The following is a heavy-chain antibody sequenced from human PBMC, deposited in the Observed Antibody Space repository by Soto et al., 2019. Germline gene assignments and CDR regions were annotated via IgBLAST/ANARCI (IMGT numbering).Heavy chain of an antibody. V-gene: IGHV1-18*01. CDR3: ARDLPLYSSSWSHLHGMDV. CDR2: ISAYNGNT. J-gene: IGHJ6*02. CDR1: GYTFTSYG. D-gene: IGHD6-13*01. Sequence: ASVKVSCKASGYTFTSYGISWVRQAPGQGLEWMGWISAYNGNTNYAQKLQGRVTMTTDTSTSTAYMELRSLRSDDTAVYYCARDLPLYSSSWSHLHGMDVWGQGTTVTVSS.